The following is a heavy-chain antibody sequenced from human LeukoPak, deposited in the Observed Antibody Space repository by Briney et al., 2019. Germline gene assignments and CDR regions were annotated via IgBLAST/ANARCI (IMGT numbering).Heavy chain of an antibody. Sequence: SEPLSLTCTVSGGSISSYYWNWIRQPPGKGLEWIGYIYSNGSTNYNPSLKSRVTISVDTFKNQFSLKLNSAIAADTAVYYCARASRELYYHYYYMDVWGKGTTVTVSS. CDR1: GGSISSYY. D-gene: IGHD1-26*01. J-gene: IGHJ6*03. CDR2: IYSNGST. CDR3: ARASRELYYHYYYMDV. V-gene: IGHV4-59*01.